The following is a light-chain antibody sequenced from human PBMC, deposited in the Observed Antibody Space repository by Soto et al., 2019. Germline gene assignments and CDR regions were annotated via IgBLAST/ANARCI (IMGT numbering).Light chain of an antibody. J-gene: IGKJ4*01. V-gene: IGKV1-9*01. CDR2: AAS. CDR3: HQLKSYPLT. CDR1: QGSNSY. Sequence: DIQLTQSPSFLSASVGDRVTITCRASQGSNSYVAWYQQKSGQAPKLLIYAASTLQSGVPSRFSGSGSGTEFTLTISSLQPEDFAIYHCHQLKSYPLTFGGGTKGEIK.